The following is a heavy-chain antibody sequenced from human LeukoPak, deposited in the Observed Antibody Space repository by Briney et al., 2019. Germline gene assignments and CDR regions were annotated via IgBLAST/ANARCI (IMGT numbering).Heavy chain of an antibody. D-gene: IGHD5-18*01. CDR1: GGSISSYY. Sequence: SETLSLTCTVSGGSISSYYCSWIRQPPGKGLEWVWYIYYSGSTTYNTSLKSRVTISVDTSQKQFSLKLRSLTAPDTAVYYCGTHTAMAYDSFDIWGQGTMVTVCS. CDR3: GTHTAMAYDSFDI. CDR2: IYYSGST. J-gene: IGHJ3*02. V-gene: IGHV4-59*08.